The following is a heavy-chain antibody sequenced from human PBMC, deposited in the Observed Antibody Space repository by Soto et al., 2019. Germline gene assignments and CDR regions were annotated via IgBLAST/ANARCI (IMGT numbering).Heavy chain of an antibody. D-gene: IGHD6-13*01. J-gene: IGHJ4*02. CDR2: INPSGGST. Sequence: ASVKVSCKASGNTFTRYYMHWVRQSPGQGLEWMGIINPSGGSTSYAQKFQGRVTMTRDTSTSTVYMELSSLRSEDTAGYYCARVPKYSSSLLGEYFDYWGQGTLVTVSS. CDR1: GNTFTRYY. CDR3: ARVPKYSSSLLGEYFDY. V-gene: IGHV1-46*01.